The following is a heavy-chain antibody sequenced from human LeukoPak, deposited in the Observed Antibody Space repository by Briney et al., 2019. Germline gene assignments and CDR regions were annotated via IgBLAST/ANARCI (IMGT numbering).Heavy chain of an antibody. V-gene: IGHV3-30-3*01. Sequence: PGGSLRLSCAASGFTFSSYAMHWVRQAPGKGLEWVAVISYDGSNKYYADSVKGRFTISRDNSKNTLYLQMNSLRAEDTAVYYCAREVISSGWRGGFDYWGQGTLVTVSS. CDR3: AREVISSGWRGGFDY. J-gene: IGHJ4*02. CDR1: GFTFSSYA. CDR2: ISYDGSNK. D-gene: IGHD6-19*01.